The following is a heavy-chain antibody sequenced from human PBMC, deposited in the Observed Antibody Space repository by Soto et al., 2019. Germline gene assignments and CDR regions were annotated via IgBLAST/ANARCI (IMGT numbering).Heavy chain of an antibody. CDR1: GFTFSSYS. V-gene: IGHV3-21*01. Sequence: PGGSLRLSCAASGFTFSSYSMNWVRQAPGKGLEWVSSISSSNSYIYYADSVKGRFTISRDNAKNSLYLQMNSLRAADTAVYYCARDLENGGGECWSAFDIWGQGTMVTVSS. CDR2: ISSSNSYI. D-gene: IGHD2-21*01. CDR3: ARDLENGGGECWSAFDI. J-gene: IGHJ3*02.